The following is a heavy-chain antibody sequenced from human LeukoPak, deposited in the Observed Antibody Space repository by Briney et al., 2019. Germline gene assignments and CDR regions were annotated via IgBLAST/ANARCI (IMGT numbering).Heavy chain of an antibody. Sequence: GGSLRLSCAASGFTFSTYAMSWVRQAPGKGLEWVSAISASGASTYYAGSVKGRYTISRDNSKNTLYLQMNSLRAEDTAVYYCAKDYYGSVSYCHLDYWGQGTLVPVSS. D-gene: IGHD3-10*01. V-gene: IGHV3-23*01. J-gene: IGHJ4*02. CDR2: ISASGAST. CDR3: AKDYYGSVSYCHLDY. CDR1: GFTFSTYA.